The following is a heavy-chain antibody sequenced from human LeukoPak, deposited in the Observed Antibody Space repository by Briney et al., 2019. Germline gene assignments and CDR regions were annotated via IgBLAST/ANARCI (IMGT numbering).Heavy chain of an antibody. D-gene: IGHD3-10*01. Sequence: GASVKVSCKASGYTFTGYYMHWVRQAPGQGLEWMGWINPNSGGTNYAQKFQGRVTMTRDTSISTAYMELSRLRSDDTAVYYCARAATMVRGVIKVKRFDPWGQGTMVTVSS. V-gene: IGHV1-2*02. J-gene: IGHJ5*02. CDR2: INPNSGGT. CDR3: ARAATMVRGVIKVKRFDP. CDR1: GYTFTGYY.